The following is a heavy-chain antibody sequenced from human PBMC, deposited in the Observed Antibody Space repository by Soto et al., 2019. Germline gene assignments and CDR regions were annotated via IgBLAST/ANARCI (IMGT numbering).Heavy chain of an antibody. Sequence: EVQLLESGGGLVQPGGSLRLSCAASGFTFSSYAMSWVRQGPGKGLEWVSAISGNAGSTYNADSVKGRFTISRDNSKNTLDLQMNSLRAEDTAVYYCAPHIVGATGWYFDYWGQGTLVTVSS. V-gene: IGHV3-23*01. CDR2: ISGNAGST. CDR3: APHIVGATGWYFDY. D-gene: IGHD1-26*01. CDR1: GFTFSSYA. J-gene: IGHJ4*02.